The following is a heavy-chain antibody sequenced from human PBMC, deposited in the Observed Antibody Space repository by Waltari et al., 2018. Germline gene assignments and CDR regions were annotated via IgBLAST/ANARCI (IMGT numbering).Heavy chain of an antibody. V-gene: IGHV3-23*01. J-gene: IGHJ4*02. CDR2: ISNSGGDT. Sequence: QAPGKGLEWVSAISNSGGDTYYAESVKGRFTISRANSKNTLYLQMNSLRAEDTAVYYCAKTRGNYYYFDYWGQGTLVTASS. D-gene: IGHD1-26*01. CDR3: AKTRGNYYYFDY.